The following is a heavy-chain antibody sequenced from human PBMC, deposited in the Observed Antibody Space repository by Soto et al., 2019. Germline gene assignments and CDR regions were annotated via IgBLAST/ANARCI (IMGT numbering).Heavy chain of an antibody. V-gene: IGHV3-73*01. J-gene: IGHJ4*02. D-gene: IGHD1-1*01. Sequence: EVRLVEYGGGLVQPGGSLKLAGAASGFIFSDSTVYWGHQDSGKGLEWVGRIRSKANSYATTHAASLKGRFTISRDDSKNTAYLQMNSLIIEDTAVYYCTPGADWNYWGQGALVTVSS. CDR1: GFIFSDST. CDR2: IRSKANSYAT. CDR3: TPGADWNY.